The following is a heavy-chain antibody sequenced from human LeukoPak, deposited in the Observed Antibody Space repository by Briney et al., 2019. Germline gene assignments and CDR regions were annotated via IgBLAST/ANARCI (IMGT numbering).Heavy chain of an antibody. CDR1: GFTFSSYA. V-gene: IGHV3-23*01. Sequence: GGSLRLSCAASGFTFSSYAMNWVRQAPGKGLEWVSSITGSGDTTYYAGSVKGRFTISRDNSKNTLYLQLSSLRAEDMAMYYCLRGLHIVVVTTTPDDAFDIWGQGTMVAVSS. J-gene: IGHJ3*02. CDR3: LRGLHIVVVTTTPDDAFDI. D-gene: IGHD2-21*02. CDR2: ITGSGDTT.